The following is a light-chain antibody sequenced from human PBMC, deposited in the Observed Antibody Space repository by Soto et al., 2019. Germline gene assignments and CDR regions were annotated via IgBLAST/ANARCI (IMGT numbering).Light chain of an antibody. J-gene: IGKJ3*01. Sequence: DIQMTQSPFSLSASLGDRVTITCRASQSISDYLNWYQQKPGKGPKLLIFAASSLQVGVPSRFSGSGSGTDFTLTISSLQPEDFANYFCQQSQSAPFTFGPGTTVDIK. CDR3: QQSQSAPFT. V-gene: IGKV1-39*01. CDR1: QSISDY. CDR2: AAS.